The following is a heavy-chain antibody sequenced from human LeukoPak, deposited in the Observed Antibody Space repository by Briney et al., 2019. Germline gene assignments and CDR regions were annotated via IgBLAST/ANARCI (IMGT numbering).Heavy chain of an antibody. V-gene: IGHV3-53*01. CDR2: IYSGGST. CDR1: GFTVSNNY. CDR3: VCRIGGAPQ. J-gene: IGHJ4*02. D-gene: IGHD1-26*01. Sequence: PGRSLRLSCAASGFTVSNNYMSWVRQAPGKGLEWVSVIYSGGSTYYADSVKGRFTISRENSKNTLYLQMNSLRADDTAVYYCVCRIGGAPQWGQGTLVTVSS.